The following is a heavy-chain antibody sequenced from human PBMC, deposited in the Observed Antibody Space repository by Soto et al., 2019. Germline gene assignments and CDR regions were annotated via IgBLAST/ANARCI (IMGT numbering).Heavy chain of an antibody. CDR2: IKSEADGGTT. CDR1: GFTFNNAW. D-gene: IGHD3-3*01. Sequence: PGGSLRLSCAASGFTFNNAWMSWARQTPGKGLEWVGRIKSEADGGTTEFAAPVKGRFTISRDDSKNTLYLQMNSLKTEDTAVYYCTTYNFWSGSSNYYYMDVWGKVTTVTVSS. V-gene: IGHV3-15*01. J-gene: IGHJ6*03. CDR3: TTYNFWSGSSNYYYMDV.